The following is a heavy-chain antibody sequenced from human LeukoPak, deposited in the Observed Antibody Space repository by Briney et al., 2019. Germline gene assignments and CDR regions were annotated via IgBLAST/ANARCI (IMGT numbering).Heavy chain of an antibody. V-gene: IGHV3-30*03. CDR2: ISYDGSYK. Sequence: PGGSLRLSCAASGFTFSSYGMHWVRQAPGKGLEWVAVISYDGSYKYYADSVKGRFTISRDNSKNTLYLQMNSLRAEDTAVYYCARGGHVTIFANYYGMDVWGQGTTVTVSS. CDR1: GFTFSSYG. J-gene: IGHJ6*02. D-gene: IGHD3-3*01. CDR3: ARGGHVTIFANYYGMDV.